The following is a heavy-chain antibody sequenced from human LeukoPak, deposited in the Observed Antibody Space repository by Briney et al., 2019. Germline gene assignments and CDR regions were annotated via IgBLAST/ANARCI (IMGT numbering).Heavy chain of an antibody. V-gene: IGHV3-21*01. CDR2: ISSTSSYI. Sequence: ETLSLTCTVSGGSISSYYWNWVRQAPGKGLEWVSSISSTSSYIYYADSLKGRFTISRDNAKNSLYLQMNSLRAEDTAVYYCARDADLAVAADAFDIWGQGTMVTVTS. J-gene: IGHJ3*02. CDR3: ARDADLAVAADAFDI. D-gene: IGHD6-19*01. CDR1: GGSISSYY.